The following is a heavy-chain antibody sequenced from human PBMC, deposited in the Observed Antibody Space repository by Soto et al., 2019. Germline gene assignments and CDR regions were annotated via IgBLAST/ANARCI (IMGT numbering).Heavy chain of an antibody. J-gene: IGHJ4*02. Sequence: SETLSLTCTVSGGSIISYYWRWILQPPWKGLEWIGYIYYSGSTNYNPSLKSRVTISVDTSKNQFSLKLNSMTAADTAVYYWARHNYGSGSTYFDYWGQGTLVTAPQ. CDR3: ARHNYGSGSTYFDY. V-gene: IGHV4-59*08. D-gene: IGHD3-10*01. CDR1: GGSIISYY. CDR2: IYYSGST.